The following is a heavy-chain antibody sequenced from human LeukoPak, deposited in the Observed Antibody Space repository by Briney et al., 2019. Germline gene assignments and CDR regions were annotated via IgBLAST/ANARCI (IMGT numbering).Heavy chain of an antibody. CDR3: ARDRTGWGDAFDI. D-gene: IGHD3/OR15-3a*01. V-gene: IGHV3-21*01. CDR1: GFTFSSYS. J-gene: IGHJ3*02. Sequence: GGSLRLSCAASGFTFSSYSMNWVRQAPGKGLEWVSSISSSSSYIYYADSVKGRFTISRDNAKNSLYLQMSSLRAEDTAVYYCARDRTGWGDAFDIWGQGTMVTVSS. CDR2: ISSSSSYI.